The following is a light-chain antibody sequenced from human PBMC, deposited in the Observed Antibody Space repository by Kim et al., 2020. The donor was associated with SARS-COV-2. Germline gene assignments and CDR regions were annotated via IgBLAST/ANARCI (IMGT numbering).Light chain of an antibody. CDR1: QSLVRSDGNTW. CDR3: KQGTHWTRT. Sequence: DVVMTQSPLSLPVSLGQPASISCRSSQSLVRSDGNTWLSWFQQRPGQSPRRLIYKISNRDSGVPDRFSGSGSATDFTLKISRVEAEDVVVYYYKQGTHWTRTFGGGTKVDIK. J-gene: IGKJ4*02. V-gene: IGKV2-30*02. CDR2: KIS.